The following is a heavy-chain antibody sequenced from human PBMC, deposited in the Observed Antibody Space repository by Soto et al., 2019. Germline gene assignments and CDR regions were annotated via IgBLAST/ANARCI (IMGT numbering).Heavy chain of an antibody. CDR2: INHSGST. J-gene: IGHJ4*02. CDR3: ARGRVLRFLEWLYYFDY. CDR1: GGSFSGYY. V-gene: IGHV4-34*01. Sequence: SETLSLTCAVYGGSFSGYYWSWIRQPPGKGLEWIGEINHSGSTNYNPSLKSRVTISVDTSKNQFSLKLSSVTAADTAVYYCARGRVLRFLEWLYYFDYWGQGTLVTISS. D-gene: IGHD3-3*01.